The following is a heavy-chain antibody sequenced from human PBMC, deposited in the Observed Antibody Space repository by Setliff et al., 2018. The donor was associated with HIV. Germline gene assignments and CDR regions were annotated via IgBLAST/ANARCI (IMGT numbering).Heavy chain of an antibody. CDR1: GGSISSGSYY. D-gene: IGHD6-19*01. Sequence: PSETLSLTCTVSGGSISSGSYYWAWVRQPPGNELEWIGSIYHDGTTHYRSSLRSRSAISIDTSKSQISLRVRSVTAADTAVYFCAGHPVTSGWLSLNWFDPWGQGILVTVSS. CDR3: AGHPVTSGWLSLNWFDP. V-gene: IGHV4-39*07. CDR2: IYHDGTT. J-gene: IGHJ5*01.